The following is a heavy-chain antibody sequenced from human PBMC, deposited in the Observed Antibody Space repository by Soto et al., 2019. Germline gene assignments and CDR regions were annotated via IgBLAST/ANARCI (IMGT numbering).Heavy chain of an antibody. V-gene: IGHV3-74*01. CDR1: GFTFSSYW. J-gene: IGHJ4*02. Sequence: EVQLVESGGGLVQPGGSLRLSCAASGFTFSSYWMHWVRQAPGKGLVWVSGINSDGSSTSYADSVKGRFTISRDNAKNPLYLQMNSMRAEDTAVYYCARVWSGYYAFDYWGQGTLVTVSS. CDR2: INSDGSST. D-gene: IGHD3-3*01. CDR3: ARVWSGYYAFDY.